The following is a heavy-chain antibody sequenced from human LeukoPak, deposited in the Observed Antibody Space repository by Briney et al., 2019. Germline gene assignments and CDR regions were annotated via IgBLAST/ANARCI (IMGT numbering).Heavy chain of an antibody. J-gene: IGHJ4*02. Sequence: ASVKVSCTVSGYTLTELSMHWVRQAPGKGLEWMGGFDPEDGETIYAQKFQGRVTMTRDTSTSTVYMELSSLRSEDTAVYYCARDRAAAGTLDYWGQGTLVTVSS. V-gene: IGHV1-24*01. CDR2: FDPEDGET. D-gene: IGHD6-13*01. CDR1: GYTLTELS. CDR3: ARDRAAAGTLDY.